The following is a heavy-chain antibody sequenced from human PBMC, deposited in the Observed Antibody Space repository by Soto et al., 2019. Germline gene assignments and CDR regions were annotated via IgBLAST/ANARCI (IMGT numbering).Heavy chain of an antibody. V-gene: IGHV4-39*01. Sequence: QLQLQESGPGLVKPSETLSLTCTVSGGSISSSSYYWGWIRQPPGKGLEWIGSIYYSGSTYYNPSLQSRVTISVDTSKNRFPLKLSSVTAADTAVYYCARQPRDVSSGRKRFDYWGQGTLVTVSS. CDR3: ARQPRDVSSGRKRFDY. D-gene: IGHD6-19*01. J-gene: IGHJ4*02. CDR1: GGSISSSSYY. CDR2: IYYSGST.